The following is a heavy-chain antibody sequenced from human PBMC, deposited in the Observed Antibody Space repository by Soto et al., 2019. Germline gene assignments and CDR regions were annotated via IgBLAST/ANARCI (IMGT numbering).Heavy chain of an antibody. CDR1: GFTFSSYS. Sequence: GGSLRLSCAASGFTFSSYSMNWVRQAPGKGLEWVSSISSSSSYIYYADSVKGRFTISRDNAKNSLYLQMNSLRAEDTAVYYCARDPPYGSGWPTPLYWGQGTLVTVSS. CDR3: ARDPPYGSGWPTPLY. CDR2: ISSSSSYI. J-gene: IGHJ4*02. V-gene: IGHV3-21*01. D-gene: IGHD6-19*01.